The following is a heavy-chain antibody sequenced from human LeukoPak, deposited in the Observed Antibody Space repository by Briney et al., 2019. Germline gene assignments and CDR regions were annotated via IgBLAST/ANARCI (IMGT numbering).Heavy chain of an antibody. D-gene: IGHD2-21*02. CDR1: GFSFSDRW. CDR3: ARHLAYCGGDCSRPGDY. V-gene: IGHV3-11*01. J-gene: IGHJ4*02. Sequence: GGSLRLSCIASGFSFSDRWMGWIRQAPGKGLEWVSYISSSGSTIYYADSVKGRFTISRDNAKNSLYLQMNSLRAEDTAVYYCARHLAYCGGDCSRPGDYWGQGTLVTVSS. CDR2: ISSSGSTI.